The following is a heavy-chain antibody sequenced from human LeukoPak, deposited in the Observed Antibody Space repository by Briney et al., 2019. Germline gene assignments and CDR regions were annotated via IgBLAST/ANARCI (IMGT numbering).Heavy chain of an antibody. Sequence: SHTLSLTCAISGDSVSSNIAAWNWMRHSPSRALEWLGRTYYRSRWYNDYDVSVKRRLTINPDTSTNQFSLQLPSATPEDTAVYYCAREQDGFDVWGQGTTVTVSS. J-gene: IGHJ6*02. CDR1: GDSVSSNIAA. CDR3: AREQDGFDV. V-gene: IGHV6-1*01. CDR2: TYYRSRWYN.